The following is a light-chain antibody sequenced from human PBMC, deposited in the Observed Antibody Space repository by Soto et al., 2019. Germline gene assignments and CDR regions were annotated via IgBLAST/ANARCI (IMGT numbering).Light chain of an antibody. V-gene: IGKV1-9*01. CDR2: AAS. J-gene: IGKJ1*01. CDR3: KQLNSFPWT. CDR1: QGISRY. Sequence: IQLTQSPSSLSASVVDRVTITCRASQGISRYLAWYQQKPGEAPKLLIYAASTLHTGFPSRFRGSGSGTDFTLTISSMQTEDFATYYCKQLNSFPWTFGQGSTVEIK.